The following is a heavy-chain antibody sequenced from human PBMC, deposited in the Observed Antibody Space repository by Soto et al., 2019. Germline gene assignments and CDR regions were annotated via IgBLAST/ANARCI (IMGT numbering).Heavy chain of an antibody. Sequence: ASVKVSCTASGYTFTSYGISWVRQAPGQGLEWMGWISAYNGNTNSAQKVQGRVTMTTDTSTTTVYMELRSLTSDDTAVYYCARMAPAQYLDVWGKGTTVTVSS. V-gene: IGHV1-18*01. D-gene: IGHD6-25*01. J-gene: IGHJ6*03. CDR1: GYTFTSYG. CDR2: ISAYNGNT. CDR3: ARMAPAQYLDV.